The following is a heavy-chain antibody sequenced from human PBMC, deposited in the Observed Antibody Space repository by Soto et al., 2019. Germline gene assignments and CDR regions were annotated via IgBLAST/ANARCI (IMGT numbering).Heavy chain of an antibody. J-gene: IGHJ4*02. Sequence: PSETLSLTCAVYGGSFSGYYWSWIRQPPGKGLEWIGEINHSGSTNYNPSLKSRVTISVDTSKNQFSLKLSSVTAADTAVYYCARAPYYYGSGSYYKRLYDYWGQGTLVTVSS. V-gene: IGHV4-34*01. CDR2: INHSGST. CDR1: GGSFSGYY. D-gene: IGHD3-10*01. CDR3: ARAPYYYGSGSYYKRLYDY.